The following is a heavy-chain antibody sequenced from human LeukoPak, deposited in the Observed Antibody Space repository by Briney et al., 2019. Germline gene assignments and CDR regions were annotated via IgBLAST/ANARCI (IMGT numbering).Heavy chain of an antibody. CDR2: IYYSGST. CDR3: ARQTSSSGWYGNWFDP. J-gene: IGHJ5*02. D-gene: IGHD6-19*01. Sequence: SETLSLTCTVSGVSISSYYWSWIRQPPGKGLEWIGYIYYSGSTNYNPSLKSRVTISVDTSKNQFSLKLSSVTAADTAVYYCARQTSSSGWYGNWFDPWGQGTLVTVSS. V-gene: IGHV4-59*08. CDR1: GVSISSYY.